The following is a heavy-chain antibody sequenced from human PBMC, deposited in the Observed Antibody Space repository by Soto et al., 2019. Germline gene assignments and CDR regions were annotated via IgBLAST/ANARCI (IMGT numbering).Heavy chain of an antibody. D-gene: IGHD5-12*01. CDR3: ARHGGEDSGYEYDYYYMDV. J-gene: IGHJ6*03. V-gene: IGHV4-39*01. Sequence: PSETLSLTCTVSGGSISSSSYYWGWIRQPPGKGLEWIGSIYYSGSTYYNPSLKSRVTISVDTSKNQFSLKLSSVTAADTAVYYCARHGGEDSGYEYDYYYMDVWGKGTTVTVSS. CDR2: IYYSGST. CDR1: GGSISSSSYY.